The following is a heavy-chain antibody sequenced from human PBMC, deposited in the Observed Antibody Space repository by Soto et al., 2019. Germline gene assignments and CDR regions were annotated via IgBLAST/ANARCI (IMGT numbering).Heavy chain of an antibody. CDR3: ARRRGHADYGDYYYYYMDV. D-gene: IGHD4-17*01. V-gene: IGHV1-8*01. J-gene: IGHJ6*03. CDR1: GYTFTSYD. CDR2: MNPNSGNT. Sequence: ASVKVSCKASGYTFTSYDINWVRQATGQGLEWMGWMNPNSGNTGYAQKFQGRVTMTRNTSISTAYMELSSLRSEDTAVYYCARRRGHADYGDYYYYYMDVWGKGTTVTVSS.